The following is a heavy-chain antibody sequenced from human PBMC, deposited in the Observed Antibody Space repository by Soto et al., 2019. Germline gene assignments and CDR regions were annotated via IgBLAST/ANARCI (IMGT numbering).Heavy chain of an antibody. V-gene: IGHV5-10-1*01. CDR3: ARQIYDSDTGPNFQYYFDS. CDR1: GYSFPGYW. Sequence: GESLKISCTGSGYSFPGYWITCVRPTPGEGLDWMGRIDPSDSQTYYSPSFRGHVTISVTKSITTVFLQWSSLRASDTAMYYCARQIYDSDTGPNFQYYFDSWGQGTSVTVSA. D-gene: IGHD3-22*01. CDR2: IDPSDSQT. J-gene: IGHJ4*02.